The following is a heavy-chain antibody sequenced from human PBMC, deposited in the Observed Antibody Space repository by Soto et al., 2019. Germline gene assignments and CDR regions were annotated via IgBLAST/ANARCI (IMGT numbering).Heavy chain of an antibody. D-gene: IGHD3-16*01. CDR2: IWYDGSNE. CDR1: GFPFSHYA. J-gene: IGHJ3*02. V-gene: IGHV3-33*01. Sequence: QVQLVESGGGVVQAGMSLRLSCATSGFPFSHYAMHWVRQSPGKGLEWVALIWYDGSNEHYVDSVKGRFIISRDNVNNRMHLQLNNVRGEDTAIYYCARSPLGYDYVRQTWREVGDSFDIWGRGTLVTVSS. CDR3: ARSPLGYDYVRQTWREVGDSFDI.